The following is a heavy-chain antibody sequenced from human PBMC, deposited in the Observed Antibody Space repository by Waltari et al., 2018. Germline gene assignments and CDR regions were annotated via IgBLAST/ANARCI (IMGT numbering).Heavy chain of an antibody. CDR3: ARGEHIVPLSAFDI. J-gene: IGHJ3*02. CDR2: IYTSGST. D-gene: IGHD2-21*01. Sequence: QVQLQESGPGLVKPSQTLSLTCTVSGGSISSGSYYWSWIRQPAGKGLEWIGRIYTSGSTNYNPSLKSRVTISVDTSKNQFSLKLSSVTAADTAVYYCARGEHIVPLSAFDIWGQGTMVTVSS. CDR1: GGSISSGSYY. V-gene: IGHV4-61*02.